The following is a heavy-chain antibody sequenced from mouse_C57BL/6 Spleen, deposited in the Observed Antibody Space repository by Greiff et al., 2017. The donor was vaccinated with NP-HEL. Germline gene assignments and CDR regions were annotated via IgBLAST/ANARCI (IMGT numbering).Heavy chain of an antibody. V-gene: IGHV14-1*01. CDR1: GFNIKDYY. J-gene: IGHJ3*01. CDR3: TSMVTTEWFAY. CDR2: IDPEDGDT. D-gene: IGHD2-2*01. Sequence: VQLKESGAELVRPGASVKLSCTASGFNIKDYYMHWVKQRPEQGLEWIGRIDPEDGDTEYAPKFQGKATMTADTSSNTAYLQLSSLTSEDTAVYYCTSMVTTEWFAYWGQGTLVTVSA.